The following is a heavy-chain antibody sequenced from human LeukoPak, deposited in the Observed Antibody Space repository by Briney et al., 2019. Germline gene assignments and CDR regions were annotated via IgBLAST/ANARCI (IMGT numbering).Heavy chain of an antibody. J-gene: IGHJ3*02. CDR1: GYTFTSYG. Sequence: ASVKVSCKASGYTFTSYGISWVRRAPGQGLKWMGWISASNGNTNYAQKLQGRVTMTTDTSTSTAYMELRSLRSDDTAVYYCARVDHYDFWSGSDNHAFDIWGQGTMVTVSS. D-gene: IGHD3-3*01. CDR2: ISASNGNT. V-gene: IGHV1-18*01. CDR3: ARVDHYDFWSGSDNHAFDI.